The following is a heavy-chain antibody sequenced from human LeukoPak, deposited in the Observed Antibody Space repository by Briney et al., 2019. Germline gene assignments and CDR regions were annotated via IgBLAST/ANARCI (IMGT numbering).Heavy chain of an antibody. CDR1: GFNFRSFG. D-gene: IGHD1-26*01. Sequence: GGSLRLSCAASGFNFRSFGFHWVRQAPGKGLEWLAIVSFGRNDKYYADSVKGRFTISGDESKNTLYLQMNSLRSEDTAVYYCARDPLRRGTSYLDNWGQGTLVTVAS. CDR3: ARDPLRRGTSYLDN. CDR2: VSFGRNDK. V-gene: IGHV3-30*03. J-gene: IGHJ4*02.